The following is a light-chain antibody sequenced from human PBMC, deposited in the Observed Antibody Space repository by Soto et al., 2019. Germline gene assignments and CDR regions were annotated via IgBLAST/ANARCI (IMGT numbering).Light chain of an antibody. J-gene: IGKJ2*01. CDR2: DAS. V-gene: IGKV1-33*01. CDR1: QDISKY. CDR3: QQYDNLPYT. Sequence: DIQMTQSPSSLSASVGCRVTITCQASQDISKYLNWYQQKPGKAPKLLIYDASNLETGVPSRFSGSGSRTDFTITISSLQPEDIATYCCQQYDNLPYTFGRGTKLEIK.